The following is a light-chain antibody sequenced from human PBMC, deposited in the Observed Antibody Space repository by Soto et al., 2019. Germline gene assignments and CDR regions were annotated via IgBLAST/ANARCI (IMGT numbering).Light chain of an antibody. CDR2: GVS. J-gene: IGKJ3*01. V-gene: IGKV3-20*01. CDR1: QSVTSTF. Sequence: EIVLTQSPDILSLSPGDRASLSCRASQSVTSTFLAWYQQKPGQAPRLLIYGVSSRATGIPDRFSGSGSSTDFTLTISRLVHEDFVVYYCQQYGSSPPFTFGPGTKV. CDR3: QQYGSSPPFT.